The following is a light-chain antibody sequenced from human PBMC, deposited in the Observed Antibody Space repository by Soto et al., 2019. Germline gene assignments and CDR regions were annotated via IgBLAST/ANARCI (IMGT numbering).Light chain of an antibody. CDR3: QQSYSIRSWT. V-gene: IGKV1-39*01. CDR1: QTVGTF. J-gene: IGKJ1*01. CDR2: AAS. Sequence: DIQMTQSPSSLSASVGDRVTITCVASQTVGTFLNWYQQRPGRAPNLLIYAASNLPTGVPSRFSGSGSGTDFTLTINSLQPEDFGTYYCQQSYSIRSWTFGQGTKVDI.